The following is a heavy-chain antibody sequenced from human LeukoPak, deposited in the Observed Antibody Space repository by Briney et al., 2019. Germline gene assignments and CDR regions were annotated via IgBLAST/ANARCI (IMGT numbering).Heavy chain of an antibody. J-gene: IGHJ4*02. V-gene: IGHV1-46*01. CDR2: INPNSRST. CDR3: ARAWCSGGSCPFNY. CDR1: GYTFITYY. Sequence: ASVKVSCKASGYTFITYYMHWVRQAPGQGLEWMGIINPNSRSTLYAQKFQGRVTMTSDTSTSTVYMELSSLRPEDTAVYYCARAWCSGGSCPFNYWGQGTLVTVSS. D-gene: IGHD2-15*01.